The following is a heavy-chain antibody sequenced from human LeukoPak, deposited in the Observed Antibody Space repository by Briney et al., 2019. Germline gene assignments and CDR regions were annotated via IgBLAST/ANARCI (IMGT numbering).Heavy chain of an antibody. J-gene: IGHJ5*02. CDR2: IYYSGST. CDR1: AGSISSGDYY. Sequence: SQTLSLTCTVSAGSISSGDYYWSWIRQPPGKGLESIGYIYYSGSTYYNPSLKSRVTISVDTSKNQFSLKLSSVTAADTAVYYCATRRYCSSTSCYYWFDPWGQGTLVTVSS. V-gene: IGHV4-30-4*08. D-gene: IGHD2-2*01. CDR3: ATRRYCSSTSCYYWFDP.